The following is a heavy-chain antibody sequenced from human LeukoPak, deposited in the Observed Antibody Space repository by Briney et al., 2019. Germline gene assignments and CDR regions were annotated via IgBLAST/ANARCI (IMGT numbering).Heavy chain of an antibody. CDR3: ARSVYSSSWYGGSYYYYMDV. J-gene: IGHJ6*03. CDR2: LDHSGNT. D-gene: IGHD6-13*01. CDR1: GGSFSGYY. V-gene: IGHV4-34*01. Sequence: SETLSLTCAVYGGSFSGYYWSWIRQPPGKGLEWIGELDHSGNTNYNPSLKRRVTISKDTSENQFSLRLSSVTAADTAVYYCARSVYSSSWYGGSYYYYMDVWGKGTTVTISS.